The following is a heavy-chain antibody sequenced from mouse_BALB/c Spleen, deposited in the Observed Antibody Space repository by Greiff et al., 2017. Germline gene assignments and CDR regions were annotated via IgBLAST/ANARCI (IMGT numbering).Heavy chain of an antibody. CDR2: ISSGGSYT. D-gene: IGHD1-1*02. J-gene: IGHJ2*01. CDR3: TRGGKSPFDY. V-gene: IGHV5-6-4*01. Sequence: EVQGVESGGGLVKPGGSLKLSCAASGFTFSSYTMSWVRQTPEKRLEWVATISSGGSYTYYPDSVKGRFTISRDNAKNTLYLQMSSLKSEDTAMYYCTRGGKSPFDYWGQGTTLTVSS. CDR1: GFTFSSYT.